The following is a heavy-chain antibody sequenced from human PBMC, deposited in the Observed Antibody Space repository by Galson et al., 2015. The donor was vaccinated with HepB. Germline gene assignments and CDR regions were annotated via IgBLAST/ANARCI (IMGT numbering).Heavy chain of an antibody. V-gene: IGHV3-15*01. CDR3: TTSYSGSYYSYYYYYMDV. D-gene: IGHD1-26*01. CDR2: IKSKTDGGTK. Sequence: SLRLSCATSGFTFSNAWMSWVRQAPGKGLEWVGRIKSKTDGGTKDYAAPVKGRFSISRDDSKNTVYLQMNSLKTEDTAVYYCTTSYSGSYYSYYYYYMDVWGKGTTVTVSS. J-gene: IGHJ6*03. CDR1: GFTFSNAW.